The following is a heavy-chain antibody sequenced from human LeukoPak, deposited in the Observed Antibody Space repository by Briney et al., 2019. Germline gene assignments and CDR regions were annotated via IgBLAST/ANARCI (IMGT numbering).Heavy chain of an antibody. CDR3: ARIPSRISWFDP. J-gene: IGHJ5*02. Sequence: PSETLSLTCTVSGYSISSGYYWGWIRQPPGKGLQWIGSIHYSGSTYYNPSLKSRVTISVDTSKNHFSLKLSSVTAADTAVYYCARIPSRISWFDPWGQGTLVTVSS. CDR1: GYSISSGYY. CDR2: IHYSGST. V-gene: IGHV4-38-2*02. D-gene: IGHD1-14*01.